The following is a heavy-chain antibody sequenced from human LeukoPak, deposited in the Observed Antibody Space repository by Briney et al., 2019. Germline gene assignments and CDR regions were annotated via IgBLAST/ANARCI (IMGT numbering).Heavy chain of an antibody. CDR2: IRFDGTNK. V-gene: IGHV3-30*02. CDR3: AKDWVRVLIRSGGY. CDR1: GFRFSDSG. J-gene: IGHJ4*01. Sequence: PGGSLRLSCTAPGFRFSDSGMNWVRQAPGKGLEWVAFIRFDGTNKHYADSVKGRFTISRDNSKSTLYLQMNSLRTEDTAFYYCAKDWVRVLIRSGGYWGHGTLVTVSS. D-gene: IGHD2-15*01.